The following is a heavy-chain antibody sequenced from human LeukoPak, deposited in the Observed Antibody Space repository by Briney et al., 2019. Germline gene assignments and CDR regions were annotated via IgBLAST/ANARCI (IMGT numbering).Heavy chain of an antibody. Sequence: AGGSLRLSCAASGFTFSSYAMSWVRQAPGKGLEWVSAISGSGGSTYYADSVKGRFTISRDNSKNTLYLQMNSLRAEDTAVYYCAKDVRWLRFRWFDPWGQGTLVTVSS. D-gene: IGHD5-12*01. CDR1: GFTFSSYA. CDR3: AKDVRWLRFRWFDP. V-gene: IGHV3-23*01. J-gene: IGHJ5*02. CDR2: ISGSGGST.